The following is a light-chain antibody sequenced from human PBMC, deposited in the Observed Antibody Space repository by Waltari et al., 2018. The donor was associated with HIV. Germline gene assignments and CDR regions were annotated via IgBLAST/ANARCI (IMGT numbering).Light chain of an antibody. J-gene: IGLJ2*01. CDR1: SSDVGGYNY. CDR2: DVS. Sequence: QSALTQPHSVSGSPGQSVTISCTGTSSDVGGYNYVSWYQQHPGKAPKFMVYDVSKRPSGVPDRFSGSKSGNTASLTISGLQAVDEADYYCCSYAGNYTFVFGGGTKLTVL. V-gene: IGLV2-11*01. CDR3: CSYAGNYTFV.